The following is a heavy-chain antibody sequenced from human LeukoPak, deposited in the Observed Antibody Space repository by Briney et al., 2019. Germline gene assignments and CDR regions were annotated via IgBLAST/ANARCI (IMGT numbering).Heavy chain of an antibody. CDR1: GGSISSYY. Sequence: SETLSLTCTVSGGSISSYYWSWIRQPPGKGLEWIGYIYYSGSTNYNPSLKSRVTISVDTSKNQFSLKLSSVTAADTAVYYCAREVYDILTGYHYYYGMDVWGQGTTVTVSS. D-gene: IGHD3-9*01. V-gene: IGHV4-59*01. CDR3: AREVYDILTGYHYYYGMDV. CDR2: IYYSGST. J-gene: IGHJ6*02.